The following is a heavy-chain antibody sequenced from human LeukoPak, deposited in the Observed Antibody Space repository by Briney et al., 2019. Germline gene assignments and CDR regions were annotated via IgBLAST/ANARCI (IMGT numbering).Heavy chain of an antibody. CDR2: ISSSSSTI. D-gene: IGHD5-18*01. CDR3: AKGMARIQLWSSPLDY. CDR1: GFTFSSYS. V-gene: IGHV3-48*01. Sequence: GGSLRLSCAASGFTFSSYSMNWVRQAPGKGLEWVSYISSSSSTIYYADSVKGRFTISRDNAKNSLYLQMNSLRAEDTAVYYCAKGMARIQLWSSPLDYWGQGTLVTVSS. J-gene: IGHJ4*02.